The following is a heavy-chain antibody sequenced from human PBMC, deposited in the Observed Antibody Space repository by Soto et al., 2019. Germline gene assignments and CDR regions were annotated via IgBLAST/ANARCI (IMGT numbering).Heavy chain of an antibody. Sequence: GGSLRLSCAASGFTFSSYGMHWVRQAPGKGLEWVAVISYDGSNKYYADSVKGRFTISRDNSKNTLYLQMNSLRAEDTAVYYCAKDWGYCSGGSCSNYYYYYMDVWGKGTTVTVSS. CDR1: GFTFSSYG. CDR3: AKDWGYCSGGSCSNYYYYYMDV. D-gene: IGHD2-15*01. J-gene: IGHJ6*03. CDR2: ISYDGSNK. V-gene: IGHV3-30*18.